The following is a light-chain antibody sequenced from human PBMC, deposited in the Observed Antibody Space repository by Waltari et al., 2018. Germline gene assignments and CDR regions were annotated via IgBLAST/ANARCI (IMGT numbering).Light chain of an antibody. CDR2: DVS. CDR1: ISDVGPSDY. V-gene: IGLV2-8*01. Sequence: QSALTQPPSASGSPGQSVPISCPRSISDVGPSDYVSWYQQHPGKAPRLLLYDVSKRPSGVPYRFSGSKSGNTASLTVSGLQADDEADYYCSSYSDIKQRVFGTGTKVTVL. J-gene: IGLJ1*01. CDR3: SSYSDIKQRV.